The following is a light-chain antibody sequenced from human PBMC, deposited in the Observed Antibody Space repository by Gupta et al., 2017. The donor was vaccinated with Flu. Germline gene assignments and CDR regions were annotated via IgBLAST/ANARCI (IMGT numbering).Light chain of an antibody. J-gene: IGLJ1*01. V-gene: IGLV2-8*01. CDR2: DVS. CDR1: SGDVGGFNY. CDR3: SSDAGSDKDV. Sequence: SVTISCTGTSGDVGGFNYVCWYQQHPAKAHNLMIYDVSQRPAGVPGRFSGSKSGYTASLTVSGRQAEEEADYYGSSDAGSDKDVFGTGTKVTVL.